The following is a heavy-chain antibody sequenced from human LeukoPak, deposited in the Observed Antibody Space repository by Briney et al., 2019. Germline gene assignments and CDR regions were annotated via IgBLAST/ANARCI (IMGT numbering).Heavy chain of an antibody. Sequence: GGSLRLSCVASGFTCSISWVTWVRQAPGKGLEWVANIDKHGNGKYYVDSVKGRFAISRDCATNSVFLQMNSLRAEDTSVYYCARDAGWGYYDLWGQGTPVTVSS. J-gene: IGHJ4*02. CDR1: GFTCSISW. CDR2: IDKHGNGK. D-gene: IGHD1-26*01. V-gene: IGHV3-7*01. CDR3: ARDAGWGYYDL.